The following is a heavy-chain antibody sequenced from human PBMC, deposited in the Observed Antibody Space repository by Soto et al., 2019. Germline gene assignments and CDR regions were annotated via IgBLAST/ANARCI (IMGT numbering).Heavy chain of an antibody. CDR1: GFDFSTYA. CDR3: AKDWPGTSSVTSDF. CDR2: IINSGATT. V-gene: IGHV3-23*01. J-gene: IGHJ4*02. Sequence: EVHLLEPGGTLVQPGGSLRLSCAASGFDFSTYAMTWFRQPPGKGLEWVSAIINSGATTYYADSVKGRFTISRDNSRNTLYLQMNSLRADDTAMYYCAKDWPGTSSVTSDFWGQGTLVTVSS. D-gene: IGHD4-17*01.